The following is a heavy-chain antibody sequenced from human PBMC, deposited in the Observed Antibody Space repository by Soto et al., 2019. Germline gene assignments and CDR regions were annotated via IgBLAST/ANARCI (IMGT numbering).Heavy chain of an antibody. D-gene: IGHD7-27*01. CDR2: ISETGSHT. Sequence: RRLSCEASGFTFTDYHMSWIRQAPGKGLEWVALISETGSHTAYAESVKGRFTISRDNARPSVFLQMNSLRSDDTAVYFCARSLRATSPLTFWGQGTPVTVSS. CDR3: ARSLRATSPLTF. J-gene: IGHJ4*02. CDR1: GFTFTDYH. V-gene: IGHV3-11*06.